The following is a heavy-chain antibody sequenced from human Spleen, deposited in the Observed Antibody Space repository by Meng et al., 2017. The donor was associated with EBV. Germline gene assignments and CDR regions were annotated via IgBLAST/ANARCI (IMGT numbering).Heavy chain of an antibody. CDR1: GFTFSSYS. V-gene: IGHV3-21*01. Sequence: EVQLVESGGGVVKPGGSLRLSCAASGFTFSSYSMNWVCQAPGKGLGWVSSISSSSSYIYHADSVKGRFTISRDNAKNSLYLQMNSLRAEDTAVYYCARMVTAIGFDFWGQGTLVTVSS. CDR3: ARMVTAIGFDF. CDR2: ISSSSSYI. D-gene: IGHD2-21*02. J-gene: IGHJ4*02.